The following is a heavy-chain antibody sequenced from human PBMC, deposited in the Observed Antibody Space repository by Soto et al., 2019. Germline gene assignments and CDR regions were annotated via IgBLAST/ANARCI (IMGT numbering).Heavy chain of an antibody. V-gene: IGHV3-53*05. D-gene: IGHD2-15*01. J-gene: IGHJ4*02. CDR2: IYSGGST. Sequence: PGGSLRLSCAASEFTVTSNYMSWVRQAPGKGLEWASVIYSGGSTYYADFVKGRFTISRDNSKNTVYLQMNSLRAEDTAVYYCARATYCTGGNCLLDYWGQGTLVTVSS. CDR3: ARATYCTGGNCLLDY. CDR1: EFTVTSNY.